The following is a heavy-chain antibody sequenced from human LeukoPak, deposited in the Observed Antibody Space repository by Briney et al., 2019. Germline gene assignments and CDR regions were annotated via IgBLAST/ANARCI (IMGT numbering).Heavy chain of an antibody. CDR3: ARDLGSSWTGY. J-gene: IGHJ4*02. CDR2: ISSSSVTI. V-gene: IGHV3-48*01. CDR1: GFTFSHYS. D-gene: IGHD6-13*01. Sequence: GGSLRLSCAASGFTFSHYSVNWVRQAPGKGLEWLSYISSSSVTIYYADSVKGRFTCSRDNAGNTLYLQMNSLRAEDTAVYYCARDLGSSWTGYWGQGTLVTVSS.